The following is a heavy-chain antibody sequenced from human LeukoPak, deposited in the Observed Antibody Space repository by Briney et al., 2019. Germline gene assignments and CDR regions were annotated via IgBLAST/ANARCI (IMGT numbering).Heavy chain of an antibody. Sequence: GGSLRLSCAASGFTFSSYGMHWVRQAPGKGLEWVAVIWYDGSNKYYADSVKGRFTISRDNSKNTLYLQMNSLRAEDTAVYYCARAPQWLVYFDYWGQGTLVTVSP. J-gene: IGHJ4*02. D-gene: IGHD6-19*01. CDR2: IWYDGSNK. V-gene: IGHV3-33*01. CDR1: GFTFSSYG. CDR3: ARAPQWLVYFDY.